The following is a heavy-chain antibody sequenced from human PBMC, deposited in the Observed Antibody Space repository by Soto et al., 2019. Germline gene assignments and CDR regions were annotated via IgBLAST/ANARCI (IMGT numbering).Heavy chain of an antibody. J-gene: IGHJ6*03. D-gene: IGHD3-10*01. Sequence: GGSLRLSCAASGFSFSNYVMHWVRQAPGKGLEWVGLISFNVIDMYYGDSVKGRFTISRDNPKKTLFLKMNSLRVEYTAVYFFARDSITLIRGVPSDSSYYMDVWGKGTTVTVSS. V-gene: IGHV3-30*03. CDR2: ISFNVIDM. CDR1: GFSFSNYV. CDR3: ARDSITLIRGVPSDSSYYMDV.